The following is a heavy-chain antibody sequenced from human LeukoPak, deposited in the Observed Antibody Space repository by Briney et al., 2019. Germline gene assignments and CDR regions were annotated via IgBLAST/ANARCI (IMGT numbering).Heavy chain of an antibody. V-gene: IGHV1-2*02. D-gene: IGHD5-18*01. CDR1: GYTFTSYD. Sequence: GASVKVSCKASGYTFTSYDINWVRQATGQGLEWMGWMNPNSGGTNYAQKFQGRVTMTRDTSISTAYMELSRLRSDDTAVYYCARDWEIQLWLGRNYYYMDVWGKGTTVTVSS. CDR3: ARDWEIQLWLGRNYYYMDV. J-gene: IGHJ6*03. CDR2: MNPNSGGT.